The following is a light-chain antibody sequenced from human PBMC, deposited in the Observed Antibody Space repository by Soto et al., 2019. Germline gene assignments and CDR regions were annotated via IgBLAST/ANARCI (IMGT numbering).Light chain of an antibody. CDR1: GGAVGNYDL. Sequence: QSALTQPASVSGSPGQSITITCAGSGGAVGNYDLPSWYQQIPGKAPKLIIFEVNRRPSGVSDRFSGSKSGNTASLTISGLQADDEADFFCCSYAGNGAWVFGGGTQLTVL. CDR3: CSYAGNGAWV. J-gene: IGLJ3*02. CDR2: EVN. V-gene: IGLV2-23*02.